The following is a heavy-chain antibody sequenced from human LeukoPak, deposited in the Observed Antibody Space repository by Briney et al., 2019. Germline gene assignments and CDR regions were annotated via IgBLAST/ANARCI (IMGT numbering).Heavy chain of an antibody. D-gene: IGHD6-19*01. J-gene: IGHJ4*02. V-gene: IGHV4-4*02. CDR1: GGSISSSNW. Sequence: PSEPLSLPCTVSGGSISSSNWWSRVRQPPGKGLEGIGEIYHSGRTNYNPSLKSRVAISVDKSKNQFSLKLSSVTAADTAVYYCGREAQYSSALTHNDYWSQGTLVTVSS. CDR2: IYHSGRT. CDR3: GREAQYSSALTHNDY.